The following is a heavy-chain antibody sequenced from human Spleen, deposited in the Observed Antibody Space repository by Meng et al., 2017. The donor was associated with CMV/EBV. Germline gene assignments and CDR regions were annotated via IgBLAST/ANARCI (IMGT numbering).Heavy chain of an antibody. V-gene: IGHV3-21*01. CDR3: GRDMDV. CDR1: GFTFNSYA. CDR2: IYAGGNT. J-gene: IGHJ6*02. Sequence: GGSLRLSCAASGFTFNSYAMHWVRQAPGKGLEWVSIIYAGGNTYYADFVRGRFTISRDNAKNSMYLQMNSLRVEDTAVYYCGRDMDVWGQGTTVTVSS.